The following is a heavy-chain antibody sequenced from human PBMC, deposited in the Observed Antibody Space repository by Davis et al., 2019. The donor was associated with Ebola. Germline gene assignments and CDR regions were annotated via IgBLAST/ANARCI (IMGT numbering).Heavy chain of an antibody. CDR1: GFTFSSYA. V-gene: IGHV3-30*04. Sequence: GESLKISCAASGFTFSSYAMHWVRQAPGKGLEWVAVISYDGSNKYYADSVKGRFTISRDNSKNTLYLQMNSLRAEDTAVYFCARDRGTYYYGSASQGFDYWGQGTLVTVSS. J-gene: IGHJ4*02. CDR2: ISYDGSNK. D-gene: IGHD3-10*01. CDR3: ARDRGTYYYGSASQGFDY.